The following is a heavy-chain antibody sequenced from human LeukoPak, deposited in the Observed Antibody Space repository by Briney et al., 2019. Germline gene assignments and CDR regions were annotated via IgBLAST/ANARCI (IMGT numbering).Heavy chain of an antibody. CDR2: ISGDGGST. J-gene: IGHJ4*02. CDR3: AKGGEWVGATRYFDY. D-gene: IGHD1-26*01. Sequence: PGGSLRLSCAASGFTFDDYAMHWVRQAPGKGLEWVSLISGDGGSTYYADFVKGRFTISRDNSKNSLYLQMNSLRTEDTALYYCAKGGEWVGATRYFDYWGQGTLVTVSS. V-gene: IGHV3-43*02. CDR1: GFTFDDYA.